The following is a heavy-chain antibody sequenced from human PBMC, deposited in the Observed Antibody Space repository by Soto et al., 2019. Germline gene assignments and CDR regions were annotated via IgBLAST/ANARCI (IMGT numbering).Heavy chain of an antibody. CDR3: ARVSEAVAPLYWFDP. D-gene: IGHD6-19*01. Sequence: KFQGRVTITRDTSASTAYMELSSLRSEDTAVYYCARVSEAVAPLYWFDPWGQGTLVTVSS. J-gene: IGHJ5*02. V-gene: IGHV1-3*01.